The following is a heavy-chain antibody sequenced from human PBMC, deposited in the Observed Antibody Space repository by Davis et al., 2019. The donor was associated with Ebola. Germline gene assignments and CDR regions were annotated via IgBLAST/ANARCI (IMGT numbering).Heavy chain of an antibody. D-gene: IGHD3-10*01. J-gene: IGHJ6*02. CDR2: IYPGDSDT. CDR3: ARQDYYGSGNPRSYYGMDV. V-gene: IGHV5-51*01. Sequence: GESLKISCKGSGYSFTSYWIGWVRQMPGKGLEWMGIIYPGDSDTRYSPSFQGQVTISADKSISTAYLQWSSLKASDTAMYYCARQDYYGSGNPRSYYGMDVWGQGTTVTVPS. CDR1: GYSFTSYW.